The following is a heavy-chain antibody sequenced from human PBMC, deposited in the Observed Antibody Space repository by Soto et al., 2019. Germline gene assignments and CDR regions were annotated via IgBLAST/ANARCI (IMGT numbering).Heavy chain of an antibody. D-gene: IGHD5-18*01. CDR1: GYTFTNYG. Sequence: QVQLVQSGAEVREPGASVKVSCKASGYTFTNYGVSWVRQAPGQGLEWMGWIGGYKGNTNYAQKLQGRVTLTPDTSTSTGYVELRTLRSDDTPVYSCAPHTLDTWMPAGYWGQGTLVTVSS. V-gene: IGHV1-18*01. CDR2: IGGYKGNT. CDR3: APHTLDTWMPAGY. J-gene: IGHJ4*02.